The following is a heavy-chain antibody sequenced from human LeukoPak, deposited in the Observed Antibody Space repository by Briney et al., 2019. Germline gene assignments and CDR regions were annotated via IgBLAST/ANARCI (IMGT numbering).Heavy chain of an antibody. V-gene: IGHV1-2*02. CDR3: ARAYSSSHGDDY. Sequence: ASVKVSCKASGYTFTGYYMHWVRQAPGQGLEWMGWINPDSGGTNYAQKFQGRVTMTRDTSISTAYMELSRLRSDDTAVYYCARAYSSSHGDDYWGQGTLATVSS. J-gene: IGHJ4*02. CDR2: INPDSGGT. D-gene: IGHD6-6*01. CDR1: GYTFTGYY.